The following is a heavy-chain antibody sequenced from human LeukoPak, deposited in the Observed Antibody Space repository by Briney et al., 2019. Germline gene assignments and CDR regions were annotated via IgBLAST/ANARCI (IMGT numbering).Heavy chain of an antibody. Sequence: ASVKVSCKASGYTFTSYGISWVRQAPGRGLEWMGWISAYNGNTNYAQKLQGRVTMTTDTSTSTAYMELRSLRSDDTAVYYCARAGEQWLVRAYYFDYWGQGTLVTVSS. V-gene: IGHV1-18*01. CDR3: ARAGEQWLVRAYYFDY. CDR1: GYTFTSYG. J-gene: IGHJ4*02. CDR2: ISAYNGNT. D-gene: IGHD6-19*01.